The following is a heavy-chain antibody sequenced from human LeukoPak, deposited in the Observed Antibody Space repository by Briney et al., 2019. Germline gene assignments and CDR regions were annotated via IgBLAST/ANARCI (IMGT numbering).Heavy chain of an antibody. V-gene: IGHV1-69*05. CDR1: GGTFSSYA. D-gene: IGHD2-2*02. J-gene: IGHJ4*02. CDR2: IIPIFGTA. Sequence: SVKVSCKASGGTFSSYANSWVRQAPGQGLEWMGRIIPIFGTANYAQKFQGRVTITTDESTSTAYMELSSLRSEDTAVYYCARDSETPATAISDYWGQGTLVTVSS. CDR3: ARDSETPATAISDY.